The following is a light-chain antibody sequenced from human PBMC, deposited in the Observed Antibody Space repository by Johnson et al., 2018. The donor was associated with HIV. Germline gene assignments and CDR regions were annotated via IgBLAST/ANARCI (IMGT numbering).Light chain of an antibody. V-gene: IGLV1-51*01. Sequence: QSVLTQPPSVSAAPGQKVTISCSGSSSNIGNNDVSWYQHLPGAAPKLLIYDNNKRPSGIPDRFSGSKSGTSATLGITGLQTGDEADYYCGTWDSSLSAYVLGTWTKVTVL. CDR2: DNN. J-gene: IGLJ1*01. CDR3: GTWDSSLSAYV. CDR1: SSNIGNND.